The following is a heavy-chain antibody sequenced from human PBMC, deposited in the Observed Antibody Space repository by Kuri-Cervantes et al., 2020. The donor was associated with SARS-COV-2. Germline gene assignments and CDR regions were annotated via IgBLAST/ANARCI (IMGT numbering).Heavy chain of an antibody. CDR2: IKNKDQGYTT. V-gene: IGHV3-72*01. CDR3: SRAGPGVNWDF. CDR1: GFTFSDHT. D-gene: IGHD2-8*01. J-gene: IGHJ4*02. Sequence: GGSLRLSCAASGFTFSDHTMDWVRQAPGKGLEWVGRIKNKDQGYTTYYAASVKGRFTISRDDSKDSLYLQLNSLKSEDTALYYCSRAGPGVNWDFWGQGTLVTVSS.